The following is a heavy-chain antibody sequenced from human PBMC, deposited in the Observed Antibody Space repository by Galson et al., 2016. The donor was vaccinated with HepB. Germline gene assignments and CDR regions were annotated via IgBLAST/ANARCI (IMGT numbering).Heavy chain of an antibody. CDR2: ISSTSSYI. J-gene: IGHJ4*02. CDR3: GSSASSYCSNINCYGRHQVDH. CDR1: GITFSSYS. Sequence: SLRLSCAASGITFSSYSMNWVRQAPGKGLELVSSISSTSSYIYYADSVKGRFTISRDNSKKTVYLQMNSLKAEDTAVYYCGSSASSYCSNINCYGRHQVDHWGQGTPVTVSS. D-gene: IGHD2-2*01. V-gene: IGHV3-21*01.